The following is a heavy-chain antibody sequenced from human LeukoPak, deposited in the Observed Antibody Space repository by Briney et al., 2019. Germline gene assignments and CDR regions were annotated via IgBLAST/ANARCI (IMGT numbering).Heavy chain of an antibody. Sequence: PGGSLRLSCAASGFTFSSYAMHWVRQAPGKGLEWVAVISYDGSNKYYADSVKGRFTISRDNSKNTLYLQMNSLRAEDTAVYYCARSPGSYYEYCFDYWGQGTLVTVSS. D-gene: IGHD1-26*01. CDR2: ISYDGSNK. CDR3: ARSPGSYYEYCFDY. J-gene: IGHJ4*02. V-gene: IGHV3-30*01. CDR1: GFTFSSYA.